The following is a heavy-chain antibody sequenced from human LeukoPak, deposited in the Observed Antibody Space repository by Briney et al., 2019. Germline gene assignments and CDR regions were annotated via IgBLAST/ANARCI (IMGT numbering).Heavy chain of an antibody. Sequence: PSETLSLTCTVSGGSVSSGYYHWSWIRQAPGKGLEWIGHNGNTNYNPSLKSRVTISIDTSKNQFSLKLSTVTAADTAVYYCARNIVGPRQVDYWGQGTLVTVSS. CDR2: NGNT. J-gene: IGHJ4*02. CDR3: ARNIVGPRQVDY. CDR1: GGSVSSGYYH. V-gene: IGHV4-61*01. D-gene: IGHD1-26*01.